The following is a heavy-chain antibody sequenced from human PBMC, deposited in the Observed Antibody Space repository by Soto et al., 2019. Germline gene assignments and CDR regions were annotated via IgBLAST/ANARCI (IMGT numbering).Heavy chain of an antibody. J-gene: IGHJ4*02. V-gene: IGHV3-30*03. CDR2: ISYDGSNK. D-gene: IGHD6-25*01. CDR1: GFTFSSYG. Sequence: GGSLRLSCAASGFTFSSYGMHWVRQAPGKGLEWVAVISYDGSNKYYADSVKGRFTISRDNSKNTLYLQMNSLRAEDTAVYYCTRDYSSGLGYYFDYWGQGTLVTVSS. CDR3: TRDYSSGLGYYFDY.